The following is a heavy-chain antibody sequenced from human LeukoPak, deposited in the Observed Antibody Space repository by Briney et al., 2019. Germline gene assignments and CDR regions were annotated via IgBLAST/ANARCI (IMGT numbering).Heavy chain of an antibody. CDR1: GYTFTGYY. D-gene: IGHD3-22*01. V-gene: IGHV1-2*02. J-gene: IGHJ4*02. Sequence: ASVKVSCKASGYTFTGYYMHWVRQAPGQGLEWMGWINPNSGGTNYAQKFQGRVTMTRDTSISTACMELSRLRSDDTAVYYCARDRSPDYRITMIVVAPGDYWGQGTLVTVSS. CDR3: ARDRSPDYRITMIVVAPGDY. CDR2: INPNSGGT.